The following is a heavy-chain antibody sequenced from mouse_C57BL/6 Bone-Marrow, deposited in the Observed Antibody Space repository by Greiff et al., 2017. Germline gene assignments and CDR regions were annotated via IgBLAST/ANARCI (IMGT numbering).Heavy chain of an antibody. J-gene: IGHJ3*01. CDR2: ISDGGSYT. D-gene: IGHD2-3*01. CDR3: ARDRYDGYPFAY. Sequence: EVKLVESGGGLVKPGGSLKLSCAASGFTFSSYAMSWVRQTPEKRLEWVATISDGGSYTYYPDNVKGRFTISRDNAKNNLYLQRSHLKSEDTAMYYCARDRYDGYPFAYWGQGTLVTVSA. CDR1: GFTFSSYA. V-gene: IGHV5-4*01.